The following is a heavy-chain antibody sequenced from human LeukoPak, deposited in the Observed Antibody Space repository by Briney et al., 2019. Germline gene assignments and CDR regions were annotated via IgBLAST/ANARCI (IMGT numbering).Heavy chain of an antibody. Sequence: TGGSLRLSCAASGFTFSNAWMTWVRQAPGKGLEWVGRIKSKADGGTIDFAAPVKGRFSISRDDSKNTLYLQVDSLRTEDTAVYYCSTPLWFGELRIEYWGQGTLVTVSS. V-gene: IGHV3-15*01. CDR1: GFTFSNAW. CDR2: IKSKADGGTI. D-gene: IGHD3-10*01. CDR3: STPLWFGELRIEY. J-gene: IGHJ4*02.